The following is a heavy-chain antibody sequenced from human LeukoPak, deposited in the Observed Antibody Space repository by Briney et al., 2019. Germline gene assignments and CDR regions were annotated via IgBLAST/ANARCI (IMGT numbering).Heavy chain of an antibody. CDR1: GFTFSSYA. CDR3: ARDPVAMVLYYFDY. Sequence: PGGSLRLSCAASGFTFSSYAMHWVRQAPGKGLEWVAVISYDGSNKYYADSVKGRFTISRDNSKNTLYLQMNSLRAEDTAVYYCARDPVAMVLYYFDYWGQGTLVTVSS. J-gene: IGHJ4*02. CDR2: ISYDGSNK. D-gene: IGHD5-18*01. V-gene: IGHV3-30*04.